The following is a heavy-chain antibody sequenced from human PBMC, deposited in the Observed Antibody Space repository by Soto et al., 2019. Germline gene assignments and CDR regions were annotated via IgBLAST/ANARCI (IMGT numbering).Heavy chain of an antibody. CDR1: GFTFSSYA. Sequence: PGGSLRLSCAASGFTFSSYAMHWVRQAPGKGLEWVAVISYDGSNKYYADSVKGRFTISRDNSKNTLYLQMNSLRAEDTAVYYCARDHHLFYIVVVPAAHSLDYWGQGTLVTVSS. CDR2: ISYDGSNK. CDR3: ARDHHLFYIVVVPAAHSLDY. D-gene: IGHD2-2*01. J-gene: IGHJ4*02. V-gene: IGHV3-30-3*01.